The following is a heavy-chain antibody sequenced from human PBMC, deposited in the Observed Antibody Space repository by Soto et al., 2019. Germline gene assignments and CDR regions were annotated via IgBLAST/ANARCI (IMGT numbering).Heavy chain of an antibody. J-gene: IGHJ4*02. CDR2: INHSGST. V-gene: IGHV4-39*07. CDR1: GGSISSSSYY. D-gene: IGHD3-16*01. Sequence: SETLSLTCTVSGGSISSSSYYWGWIRQPPGKGLEWIGEINHSGSTNYNPSLKSRVTISVDTSKDQFSLKLSSVTAADTAVYYCARRGDGYTQSFDYWGQGTLVTVSS. CDR3: ARRGDGYTQSFDY.